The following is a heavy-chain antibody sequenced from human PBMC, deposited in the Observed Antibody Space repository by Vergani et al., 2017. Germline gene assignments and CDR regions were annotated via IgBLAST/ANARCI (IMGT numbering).Heavy chain of an antibody. J-gene: IGHJ4*02. CDR2: IYSTGST. CDR1: GDSISSGVYY. V-gene: IGHV4-31*03. D-gene: IGHD3-22*01. Sequence: QLHLQESGPGLVKPSQTLSLTCSVSGDSISSGVYYWNWIRQHPGKGLEWIGYIYSTGSTHHNPSLRRRINMSVDTYKNQLSLKLNSVTAADTAMYYCARMVGYDEGDAFRIGYFDSCRRGILVTVSS. CDR3: ARMVGYDEGDAFRIGYFDS.